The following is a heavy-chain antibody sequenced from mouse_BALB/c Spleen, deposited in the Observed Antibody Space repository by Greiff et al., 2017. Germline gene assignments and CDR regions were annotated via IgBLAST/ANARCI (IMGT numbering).Heavy chain of an antibody. CDR2: ISYDGSN. V-gene: IGHV3-6*02. CDR3: ARDPPFAY. CDR1: GYSITSGYY. J-gene: IGHJ3*01. Sequence: VQLVESGPGLVKPSQSLSLTCSVTGYSITSGYYWNWIRQFPGNKLEWMGYISYDGSNNYNPSLKNRISITRDTSKNQFFLKLNSVTTEDTATYYCARDPPFAYWGQGTLVTVSA.